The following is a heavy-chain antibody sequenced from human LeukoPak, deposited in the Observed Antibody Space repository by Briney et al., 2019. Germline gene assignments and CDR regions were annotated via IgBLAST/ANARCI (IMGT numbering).Heavy chain of an antibody. CDR1: GFTFSSYA. CDR3: TRDPNALDH. D-gene: IGHD1-1*01. J-gene: IGHJ4*02. CDR2: ITSSSSRI. Sequence: GGSLRLSCAASGFTFSSYAMSWVRQAPGKGLEWVSYITSSSSRIHYADSVKGRFTISRDNAKNSLYLQMNSLRDEDTAVYYCTRDPNALDHWGQGTLVTVSS. V-gene: IGHV3-48*02.